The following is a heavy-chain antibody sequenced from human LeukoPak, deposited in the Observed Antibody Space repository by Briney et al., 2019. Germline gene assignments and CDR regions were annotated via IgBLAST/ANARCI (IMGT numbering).Heavy chain of an antibody. D-gene: IGHD4-17*01. V-gene: IGHV1-69*13. J-gene: IGHJ6*03. CDR2: IIPIFGTA. CDR1: GGTFSSYA. Sequence: SVKVSCKASGGTFSSYAISWVRQAPGQGLEWMGGIIPIFGTANYAQKFQGRVTITADESTSTAYMELSSLRSEDTAVYYCARTDYGDRLYYYMDVWGKGTTVTISS. CDR3: ARTDYGDRLYYYMDV.